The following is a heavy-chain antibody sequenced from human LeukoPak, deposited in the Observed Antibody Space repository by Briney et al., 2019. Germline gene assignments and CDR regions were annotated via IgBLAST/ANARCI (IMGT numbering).Heavy chain of an antibody. V-gene: IGHV1-2*02. CDR1: GYTFTTYY. CDR3: ARILYYYGSGSYYSLPDY. J-gene: IGHJ4*02. D-gene: IGHD3-10*01. CDR2: INPNSGGT. Sequence: ASVKVTCKASGYTFTTYYVHWVRQAPGQGLEWMGWINPNSGGTNYAQKFQGRVTMTRDTSISTAYMELSRLRSDDTAVYYCARILYYYGSGSYYSLPDYWGQGTLVTVSS.